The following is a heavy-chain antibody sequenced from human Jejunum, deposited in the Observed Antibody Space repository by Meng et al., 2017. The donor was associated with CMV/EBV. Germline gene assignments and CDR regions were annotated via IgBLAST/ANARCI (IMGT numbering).Heavy chain of an antibody. Sequence: QTQPQASGPGLVKPSETLSLTCTVSDDSIDRNTYYWGWIRQPPGKRLEWIATIAPSGTTYYNPSLRSRVTTSLDTPRKQFSLRLSSVTAADTAVYYCARMVGSSGYYIFHYFDYWGQGTLVTVSS. CDR2: IAPSGTT. V-gene: IGHV4-39*07. D-gene: IGHD3-22*01. CDR1: DDSIDRNTYY. CDR3: ARMVGSSGYYIFHYFDY. J-gene: IGHJ4*02.